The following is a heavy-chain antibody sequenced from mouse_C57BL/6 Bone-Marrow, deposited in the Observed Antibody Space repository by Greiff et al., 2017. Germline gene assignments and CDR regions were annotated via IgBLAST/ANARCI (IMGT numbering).Heavy chain of an antibody. CDR1: GYTFTDYY. J-gene: IGHJ2*01. CDR2: INPNNGGT. CDR3: ARDYYYGLDY. Sequence: EVQLHQSGPELVKPGASVKISCKASGYTFTDYYMNWVKQSHGKSLEWIGDINPNNGGTSYNQKFKGKATLTVDKSSSTAYMELRSLTSEDSAVYYCARDYYYGLDYWGQGTTLTVSS. V-gene: IGHV1-26*01. D-gene: IGHD1-1*01.